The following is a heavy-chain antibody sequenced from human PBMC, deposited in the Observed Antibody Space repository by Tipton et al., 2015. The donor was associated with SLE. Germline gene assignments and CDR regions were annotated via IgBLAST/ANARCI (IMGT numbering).Heavy chain of an antibody. V-gene: IGHV4-39*07. Sequence: TLSLTCIVSGGSISSGSYYWALFRQPPGRGLEWIGGIYYSGSTNYNPALKSRVTISVETSKNQFSLTLTSVTAADTAVYYCGTVTTDYYDYGVDVWGQGTTVTVSS. D-gene: IGHD4-17*01. CDR3: GTVTTDYYDYGVDV. J-gene: IGHJ6*02. CDR2: IYYSGST. CDR1: GGSISSGSYY.